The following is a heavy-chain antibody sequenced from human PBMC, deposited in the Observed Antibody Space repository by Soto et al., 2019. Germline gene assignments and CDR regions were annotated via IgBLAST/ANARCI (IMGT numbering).Heavy chain of an antibody. CDR2: ISYGGSNK. Sequence: QVQLVESGGGVVQPGRSLRLSCAASGFTFSSYGMHWVRQAPGKGLEWVAVISYGGSNKYYADSVKGRFTISRDNSKNTLYRQMNELRAEENDVYYCEKGITPAGIHLGELSLWPADYWGQGTLVTVSS. CDR3: EKGITPAGIHLGELSLWPADY. J-gene: IGHJ4*02. D-gene: IGHD3-16*02. V-gene: IGHV3-30*18. CDR1: GFTFSSYG.